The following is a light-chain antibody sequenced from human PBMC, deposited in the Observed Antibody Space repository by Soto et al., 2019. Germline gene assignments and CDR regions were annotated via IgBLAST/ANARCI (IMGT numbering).Light chain of an antibody. Sequence: EIVLTQSPGTLSLSPGERATLSCRASQSVSSSYLAWYQQKPGQAPRLLIYGASSRATGIPDRFSGSGSGTDFTLTISRLEPEDLAVYYCQQYGSSSWTVGQGTKGEIK. V-gene: IGKV3-20*01. CDR2: GAS. CDR1: QSVSSSY. CDR3: QQYGSSSWT. J-gene: IGKJ1*01.